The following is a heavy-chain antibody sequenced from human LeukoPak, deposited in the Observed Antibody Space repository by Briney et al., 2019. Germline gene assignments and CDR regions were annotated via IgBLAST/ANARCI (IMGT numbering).Heavy chain of an antibody. CDR2: ISYDGSNK. D-gene: IGHD1-14*01. V-gene: IGHV3-30-3*01. Sequence: GGSLRLSCAASGFTFSSYAMHWVRQAPGKGLEWVAVISYDGSNKYYADSAKGRFTISRDNSKNTLYLQMNSLRAEDTAVYYCARPTENYYYYGMDVWGQGTTVTVSS. J-gene: IGHJ6*02. CDR3: ARPTENYYYYGMDV. CDR1: GFTFSSYA.